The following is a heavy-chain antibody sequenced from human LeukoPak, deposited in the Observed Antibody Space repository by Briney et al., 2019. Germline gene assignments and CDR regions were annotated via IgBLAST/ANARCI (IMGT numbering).Heavy chain of an antibody. V-gene: IGHV3-48*02. CDR3: ARRGITGGNYFDY. J-gene: IGHJ4*02. CDR2: ISSSSSTI. CDR1: GFTFSSYS. Sequence: PVGSLRLSCAASGFTFSSYSLNWVRHSAGMGLELVSYISSSSSTIYYADSVKGRFTISRDNAKNSLYLQMNSLRDEDTAVYYCARRGITGGNYFDYWGQGTLVTVSS. D-gene: IGHD1-26*01.